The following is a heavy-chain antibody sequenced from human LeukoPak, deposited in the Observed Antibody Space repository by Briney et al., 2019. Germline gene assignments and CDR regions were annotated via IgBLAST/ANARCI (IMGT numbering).Heavy chain of an antibody. CDR3: ARGEYSSSRFDY. J-gene: IGHJ4*02. CDR1: GGSNSSYY. CDR2: IYYSGST. D-gene: IGHD6-6*01. V-gene: IGHV4-59*01. Sequence: SETLSLTCTVSGGSNSSYYWSWIRQPPGKGLEWIGYIYYSGSTNYNPSLKSRVTISVDTSKNQFSLKLSSVTAADTAVYYCARGEYSSSRFDYWGQGTLVTVSS.